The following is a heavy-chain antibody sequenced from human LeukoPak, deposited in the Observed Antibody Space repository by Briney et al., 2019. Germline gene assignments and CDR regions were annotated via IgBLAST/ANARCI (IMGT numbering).Heavy chain of an antibody. D-gene: IGHD3-10*02. CDR1: GLTFSNYE. CDR2: IVGGADNK. J-gene: IGHJ6*04. Sequence: PGGSLRLSCAASGLTFSNYEMNWVRLAPGKGLEWVAYIVGGADNKQYSDSVRGRFTISRDNAKNSLYLQMNSLRAEDTAVYYCAELGITMIGGVWGKGTTVTISS. V-gene: IGHV3-48*03. CDR3: AELGITMIGGV.